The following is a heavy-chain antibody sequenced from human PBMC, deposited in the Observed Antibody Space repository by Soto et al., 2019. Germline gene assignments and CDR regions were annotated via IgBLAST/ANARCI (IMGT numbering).Heavy chain of an antibody. V-gene: IGHV3-21*01. CDR1: GFTFSTYN. D-gene: IGHD4-17*01. CDR3: ATGQDYGEYLD. Sequence: EVQLVESGGGLVTPGGSLRLSCAASGFTFSTYNMNWVRQAPGKGLEWLSSITSTSRYTHYADSVKGRFTISRDNAKNSLYLQMNSLRAEDTAVYHCATGQDYGEYLDWGQGTLVTVSS. CDR2: ITSTSRYT. J-gene: IGHJ4*02.